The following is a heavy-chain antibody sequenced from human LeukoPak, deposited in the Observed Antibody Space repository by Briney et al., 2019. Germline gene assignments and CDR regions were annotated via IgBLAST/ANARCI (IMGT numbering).Heavy chain of an antibody. V-gene: IGHV3-33*06. D-gene: IGHD3-10*01. CDR2: IWYDGSNK. CDR3: AKDRYYYGSGSYLTGIDY. CDR1: GFTFSSYG. J-gene: IGHJ4*02. Sequence: GGSLRLSCAASGFTFSSYGMHWVRQAPGKGLEWVAVIWYDGSNKYYADSVKGRFTISGDNSKNTLYLQMNSLRAEDTAVYYCAKDRYYYGSGSYLTGIDYWGQGTLVTVSS.